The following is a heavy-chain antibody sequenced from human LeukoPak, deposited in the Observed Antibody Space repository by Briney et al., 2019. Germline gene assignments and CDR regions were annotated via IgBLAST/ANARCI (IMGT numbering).Heavy chain of an antibody. CDR2: IYPASSDT. D-gene: IGHD3-3*01. CDR1: GYHFAGYW. CDR3: ARISGYDFWSGSETYYFDY. V-gene: IGHV5-51*01. J-gene: IGHJ4*02. Sequence: GESLKISCQGSGYHFAGYWIGWVRQIPGKGLEWMGIIYPASSDTRYSPSFQGQVTISVDNSISTAYLQWSSLKASDTAMYYCARISGYDFWSGSETYYFDYWGQGTLVTVSS.